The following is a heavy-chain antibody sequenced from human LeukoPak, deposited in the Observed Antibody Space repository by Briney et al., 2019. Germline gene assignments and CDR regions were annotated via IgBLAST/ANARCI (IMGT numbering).Heavy chain of an antibody. CDR1: GGTFSSYA. CDR2: IIPIFGTA. Sequence: SVKVSCKASGGTFSSYAISWVRQAPGQGLEWMGGIIPIFGTANYAQKFQGRVTITADKSTSTAYMELSSLRSEDTAVYYCARHTTGYNSPRDSFNIWGQGTMVTVSS. D-gene: IGHD1-1*01. V-gene: IGHV1-69*06. CDR3: ARHTTGYNSPRDSFNI. J-gene: IGHJ3*02.